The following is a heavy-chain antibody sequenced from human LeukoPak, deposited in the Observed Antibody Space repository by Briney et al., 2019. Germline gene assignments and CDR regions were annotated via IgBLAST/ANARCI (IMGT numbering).Heavy chain of an antibody. V-gene: IGHV4-61*02. CDR2: IYTSGST. D-gene: IGHD2-2*01. CDR1: GGSISSGSYY. CDR3: ARSYCSSTSCYLTFDY. Sequence: PSETLSLTCTVSGGSISSGSYYWSWIRQPAGKGLEWIGRIYTSGSTNYNPSLKSRVTISVDTSKNQFSLKLSSVTAADTAVYYCARSYCSSTSCYLTFDYWGQGTLVTVSS. J-gene: IGHJ4*02.